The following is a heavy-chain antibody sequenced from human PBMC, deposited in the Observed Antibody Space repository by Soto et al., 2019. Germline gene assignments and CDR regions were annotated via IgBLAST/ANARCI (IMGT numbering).Heavy chain of an antibody. Sequence: EVQLVESGGGLVQPGGYLRLSCAASGCTFSSYAMSWVRQAPGKGLEWVSAISGSGGSTYYADSVKGRFTISRDNSKNTLYLQMNSLRAEDTAVYYCAKDSDGDYVFAAFWGRGTLVTVSS. CDR1: GCTFSSYA. V-gene: IGHV3-23*04. J-gene: IGHJ4*02. CDR2: ISGSGGST. CDR3: AKDSDGDYVFAAF. D-gene: IGHD4-17*01.